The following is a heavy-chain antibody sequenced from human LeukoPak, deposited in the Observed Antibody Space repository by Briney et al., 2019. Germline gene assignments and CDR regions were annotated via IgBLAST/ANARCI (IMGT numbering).Heavy chain of an antibody. D-gene: IGHD1-26*01. CDR2: IYYTGST. Sequence: SETLSLTCTVSGGSISSHYRSWVRQPPGKGLEWLGYIYYTGSTNYNPSFKSRVTISLDTSKTQFSLKLTSVTAADTAVYYCARQSGGGSYYYFDYWGQGTLVTVSS. J-gene: IGHJ4*02. V-gene: IGHV4-59*08. CDR3: ARQSGGGSYYYFDY. CDR1: GGSISSHY.